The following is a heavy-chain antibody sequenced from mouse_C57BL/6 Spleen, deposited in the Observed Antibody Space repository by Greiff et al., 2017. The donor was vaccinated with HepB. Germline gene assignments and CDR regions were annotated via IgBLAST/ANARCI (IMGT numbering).Heavy chain of an antibody. D-gene: IGHD1-1*02. J-gene: IGHJ3*01. Sequence: VQLQQSGAELVRPGTSVKVSCKASGYAFTNYLIEWVKQRPGQGLEWIGVINPGSGGTNYNEKFKGKATLTADKSSSTAYMQLSSLTSEDSAVYFCARGGLWSQAWFAYWGQGTLVTVSA. CDR1: GYAFTNYL. V-gene: IGHV1-54*01. CDR2: INPGSGGT. CDR3: ARGGLWSQAWFAY.